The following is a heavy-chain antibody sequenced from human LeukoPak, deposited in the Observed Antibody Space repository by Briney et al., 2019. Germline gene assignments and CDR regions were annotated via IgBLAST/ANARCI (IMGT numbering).Heavy chain of an antibody. V-gene: IGHV4-4*07. D-gene: IGHD1/OR15-1a*01. CDR2: IYTSGSS. J-gene: IGHJ3*02. CDR1: GTSISSNY. CDR3: ASSATTWAFDI. Sequence: SGTLSLTRTVSGTSISSNYWTWIRQPAGKGLEWIGRIYTSGSSNYNPSLKSRVTMSVDTSRSQFSLILTSVTAADTAVYYCASSATTWAFDIWAKGQWSPSLQ.